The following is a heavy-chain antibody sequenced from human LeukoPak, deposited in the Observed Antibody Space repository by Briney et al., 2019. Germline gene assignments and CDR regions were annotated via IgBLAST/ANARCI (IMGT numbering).Heavy chain of an antibody. J-gene: IGHJ3*02. V-gene: IGHV1-8*02. Sequence: ASVKVSCKASGGTFGSYAINWVRQATGQGLEWMGWMNPNSGNTGYAQKFQGRVTMTRNTSISTAYMELSSLRSEDTAVYYCAILRFLEWFAAFDIWGQGTMVTVSS. CDR1: GGTFGSYA. CDR3: AILRFLEWFAAFDI. D-gene: IGHD3-3*01. CDR2: MNPNSGNT.